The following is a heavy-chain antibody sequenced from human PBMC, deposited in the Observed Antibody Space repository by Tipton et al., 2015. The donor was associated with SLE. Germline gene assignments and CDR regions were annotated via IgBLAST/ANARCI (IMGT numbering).Heavy chain of an antibody. Sequence: GSLRLSCVVSGFTFSRYWMHWVRQAPGKGLVWVSRIHSDGSSTAYADSVKGRFTISRDNAKNSLYLQMNSLRAEDTAVYYCARDPRELDYWGQGTLVTVSS. CDR3: ARDPRELDY. CDR2: IHSDGSST. D-gene: IGHD3-10*01. J-gene: IGHJ4*02. V-gene: IGHV3-74*01. CDR1: GFTFSRYW.